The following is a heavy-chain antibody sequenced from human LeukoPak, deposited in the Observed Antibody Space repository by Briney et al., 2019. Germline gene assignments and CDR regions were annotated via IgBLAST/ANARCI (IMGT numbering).Heavy chain of an antibody. CDR3: ARLSTVTTSFDY. D-gene: IGHD4-17*01. CDR2: IYYSGST. CDR1: GGSISSYY. J-gene: IGHJ4*02. V-gene: IGHV4-59*12. Sequence: SETLSLTCTVSGGSISSYYWSWIRQPPGKGLEWIGYIYYSGSTNYNPSLKSRVTMSVDTSKNQFSPKLSSVTAADTAVYYCARLSTVTTSFDYWGQGTLVTVSS.